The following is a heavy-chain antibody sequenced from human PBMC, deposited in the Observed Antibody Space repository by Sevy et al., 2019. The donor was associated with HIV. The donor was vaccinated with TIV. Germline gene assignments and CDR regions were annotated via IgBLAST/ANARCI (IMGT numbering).Heavy chain of an antibody. CDR2: IRSKDYGGAT. CDR3: TRGYYYDSTGYSDY. Sequence: GESLKISCTGSGFTFGDYVMSWFRQAPGMGLEWVGFIRSKDYGGATEYAASVKGRFTISRDDSKSIADLQMNSLKTEDTAVYYCTRGYYYDSTGYSDYWGQGTLVTVSS. J-gene: IGHJ4*02. D-gene: IGHD3-22*01. V-gene: IGHV3-49*03. CDR1: GFTFGDYV.